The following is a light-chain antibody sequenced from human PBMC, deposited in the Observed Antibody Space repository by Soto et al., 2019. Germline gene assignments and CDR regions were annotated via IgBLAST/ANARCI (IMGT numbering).Light chain of an antibody. Sequence: DIQMTQSPSALSASIGDRVTITCRASQNVSTWLAWYQQKPGKAPRSLIFDASRLESGVSSRLSGTGSGTEFTLTINNLQTYDSGPYFCQHYYAFSPWTFGQGTKVQIK. J-gene: IGKJ1*01. V-gene: IGKV1-5*01. CDR3: QHYYAFSPWT. CDR2: DAS. CDR1: QNVSTW.